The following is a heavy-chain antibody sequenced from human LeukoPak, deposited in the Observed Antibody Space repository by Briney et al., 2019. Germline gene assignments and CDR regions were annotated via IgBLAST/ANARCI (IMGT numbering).Heavy chain of an antibody. V-gene: IGHV1-2*02. J-gene: IGHJ6*02. CDR2: INPNSGGT. Sequence: ASVKVSCKASGYTFTGYYMHWVRQPPGQGLEWMGWINPNSGGTNYSQKFQGRVTMTRDTSISTAYMELSRLRSDDTAVYYCARDARLALLTSYYCYGMDVWGQGTTVPVTS. D-gene: IGHD2-21*02. CDR3: ARDARLALLTSYYCYGMDV. CDR1: GYTFTGYY.